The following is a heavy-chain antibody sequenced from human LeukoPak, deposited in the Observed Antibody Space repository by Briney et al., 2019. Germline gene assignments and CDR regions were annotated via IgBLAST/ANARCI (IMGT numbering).Heavy chain of an antibody. J-gene: IGHJ4*02. D-gene: IGHD4-17*01. CDR3: ARGTPADYGDYVLLDY. V-gene: IGHV4-59*11. Sequence: PSETLSLTCTVSGGSISSHYWSWIRQPPGKGLEWIGYIYYSGSTNYNPSLKSRVTISVDTSKNQFSLKLSSVTAADTAVYYCARGTPADYGDYVLLDYWGQGTLVTVSS. CDR2: IYYSGST. CDR1: GGSISSHY.